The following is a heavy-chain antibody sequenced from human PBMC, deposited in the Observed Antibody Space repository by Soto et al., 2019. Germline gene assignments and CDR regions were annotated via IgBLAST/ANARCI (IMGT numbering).Heavy chain of an antibody. CDR2: IYPGDSDT. CDR1: GYSFTSYW. D-gene: IGHD3-22*01. Sequence: GESLKISCKGSGYSFTSYWIGWVRQMPGKGLEWMGIIYPGDSDTRYSPSFQGRFTISRDNAKNSLYLQMNSLRAEDTAVYYCARGTFYYDSHAYYGYWGQGTVVTVSS. J-gene: IGHJ4*02. CDR3: ARGTFYYDSHAYYGY. V-gene: IGHV5-51*01.